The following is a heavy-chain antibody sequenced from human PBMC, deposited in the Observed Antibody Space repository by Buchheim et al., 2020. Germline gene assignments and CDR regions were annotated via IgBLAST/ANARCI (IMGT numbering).Heavy chain of an antibody. J-gene: IGHJ4*02. CDR3: ARTSIAALENCDY. V-gene: IGHV3-21*01. CDR2: ISSSGNYI. Sequence: EVQLLESGGGLVKPGGSLRLSCAASGFTFSEYTMNWVRQAPGKGLAWVSSISSSGNYIYYADSVKGRFTISRDNAKNSLYLQMNSLRAEDTAVYYCARTSIAALENCDYWGQGTL. CDR1: GFTFSEYT. D-gene: IGHD6-6*01.